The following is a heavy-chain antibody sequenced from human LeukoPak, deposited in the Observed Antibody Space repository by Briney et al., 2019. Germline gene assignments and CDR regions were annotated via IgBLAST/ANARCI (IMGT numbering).Heavy chain of an antibody. CDR3: ARHVMIVVVTRDYFDY. CDR1: GGSFSGYY. D-gene: IGHD3-22*01. Sequence: NSSETLSLTCAVYGGSFSGYYWSWIRQSPGKGLEWIGEINHSGSTNYNPSLKSRVTISVDTSKNEFSLKLSSVTAADTAVYYCARHVMIVVVTRDYFDYWGQGTLVTVSS. V-gene: IGHV4-34*01. CDR2: INHSGST. J-gene: IGHJ4*02.